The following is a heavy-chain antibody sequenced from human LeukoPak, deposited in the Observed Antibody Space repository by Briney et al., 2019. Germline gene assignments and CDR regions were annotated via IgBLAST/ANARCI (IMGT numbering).Heavy chain of an antibody. CDR3: ARGGKIALAGTRSPQYFQD. J-gene: IGHJ1*01. Sequence: PGGSLRLSCAASGFTFRNYGMHWVRQAPGVGLEWVAFINDGSNKHYAVSVKGRFTISRDNSKNTLYLQMNSLRPEDTAVYYCARGGKIALAGTRSPQYFQDWGQGTLVTVSS. CDR2: INDGSNK. D-gene: IGHD6-19*01. CDR1: GFTFRNYG. V-gene: IGHV3-30*02.